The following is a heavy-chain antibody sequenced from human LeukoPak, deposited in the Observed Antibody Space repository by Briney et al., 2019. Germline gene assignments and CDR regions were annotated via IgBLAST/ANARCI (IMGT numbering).Heavy chain of an antibody. V-gene: IGHV3-23*01. CDR1: GFTFSSYA. Sequence: GGSLRLSCAASGFTFSSYAMSWVRQAPGKGLEWVSSISDSGGSTYYADSVKGRFTISRDKPKNTLYLQMNRLRAEDTAVYYCAKSGSGPIRYWGQGTLVTVSS. CDR3: AKSGSGPIRY. CDR2: ISDSGGST. J-gene: IGHJ4*02. D-gene: IGHD3-3*01.